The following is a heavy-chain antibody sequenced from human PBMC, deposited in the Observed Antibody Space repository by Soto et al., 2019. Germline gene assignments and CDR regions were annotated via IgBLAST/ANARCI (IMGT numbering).Heavy chain of an antibody. V-gene: IGHV3-74*01. CDR1: VFTFSSYW. J-gene: IGHJ5*02. Sequence: PGGSLRLSCASSVFTFSSYWMHWVRQSPGKWLVWVSRINSDGSSTSYADSVKGRFTISRDNAKNTLYLQMNSLRAEDTAVYYCARFVGLLWFGELSVDENWFDPLGQGTLDTVSS. CDR3: ARFVGLLWFGELSVDENWFDP. D-gene: IGHD3-10*01. CDR2: INSDGSST.